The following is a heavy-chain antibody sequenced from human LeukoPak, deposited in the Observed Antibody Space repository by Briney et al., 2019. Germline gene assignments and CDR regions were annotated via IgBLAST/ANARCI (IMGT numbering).Heavy chain of an antibody. CDR1: GGSISSYF. J-gene: IGHJ4*02. D-gene: IGHD6-19*01. Sequence: SETLSLTCTVSGGSISSYFWSWIRQPPGKGLEWIGYIYYSGSTNYNPSLKSRVTMSVDTSKNQFSLKLSSMTAADTAVYYCARIDRAVAGTIDYWGQGPLVSVSS. V-gene: IGHV4-59*08. CDR2: IYYSGST. CDR3: ARIDRAVAGTIDY.